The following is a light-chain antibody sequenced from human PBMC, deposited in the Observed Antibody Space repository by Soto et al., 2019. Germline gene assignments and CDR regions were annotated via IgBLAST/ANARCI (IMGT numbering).Light chain of an antibody. J-gene: IGLJ2*01. CDR2: DVS. CDR1: RSDVGGYNY. Sequence: QSALTQPASVSWSPGQSITISCTGTRSDVGGYNYVSGYQQHPGKAPKLMIYDVSNRPSGGSNRFSGSKSGNTASLTIAGLQAEDEADYYCSSYTSSSTYVVFGGGTKLTVL. CDR3: SSYTSSSTYVV. V-gene: IGLV2-14*01.